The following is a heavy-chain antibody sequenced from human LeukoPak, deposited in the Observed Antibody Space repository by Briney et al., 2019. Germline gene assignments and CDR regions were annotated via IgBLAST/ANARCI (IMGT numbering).Heavy chain of an antibody. CDR2: IYYSGGT. CDR1: GGSISSYY. J-gene: IGHJ4*02. Sequence: SETLSLTCTVSGGSISSYYWSWIRQPPGKGLEWIGYIYYSGGTNYNPSLKSRVTISVDTSKNQFSLKLSSVTAADTAVYYCARVNVGAPEYYFDYWGQGTLVTVSS. CDR3: ARVNVGAPEYYFDY. V-gene: IGHV4-59*08. D-gene: IGHD1-26*01.